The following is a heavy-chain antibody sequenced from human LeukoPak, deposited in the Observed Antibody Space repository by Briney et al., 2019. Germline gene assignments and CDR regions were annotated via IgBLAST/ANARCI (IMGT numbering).Heavy chain of an antibody. D-gene: IGHD3-10*01. CDR3: ARDPGSVTTWDFDY. CDR2: ISSSSSYI. V-gene: IGHV3-21*01. Sequence: GGSLRLSCAASGFTFSSYSMNWVRQAPGKGLEWVPSISSSSSYIYYADSVKGRFTISRDNAKNSLYLQMNSLRAEDTAVYYCARDPGSVTTWDFDYWGQGTLVTVSS. J-gene: IGHJ4*02. CDR1: GFTFSSYS.